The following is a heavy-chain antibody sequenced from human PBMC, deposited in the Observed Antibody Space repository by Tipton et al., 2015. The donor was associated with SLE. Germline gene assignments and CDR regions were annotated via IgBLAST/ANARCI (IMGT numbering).Heavy chain of an antibody. Sequence: LRLSCAASGFTFSNAWMSWIRQPPGKGLEWIGYIYYSGSTNYNPSLKSRVTISVDTSKNQFSLKLSSVTAADTAVYYCARDVGYDFWSGPAGFATWGQGTLVTVSS. V-gene: IGHV4-59*01. CDR2: IYYSGST. D-gene: IGHD3-3*01. CDR3: ARDVGYDFWSGPAGFAT. CDR1: GFTFSNAW. J-gene: IGHJ4*02.